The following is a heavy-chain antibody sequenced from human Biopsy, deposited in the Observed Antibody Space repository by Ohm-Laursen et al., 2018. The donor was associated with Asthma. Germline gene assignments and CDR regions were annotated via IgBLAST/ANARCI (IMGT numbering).Heavy chain of an antibody. J-gene: IGHJ4*02. V-gene: IGHV4-59*01. Sequence: SETLSLTCTVSGGSINSFYWSWIRQPPGKGLKSIGHVYYSGSTNYNPSLKSRVTISIDASKNQFSLKLTSVTAADTAVYYCARGVDRVTGLLDHFDSWGQGTLVTVSS. CDR2: VYYSGST. CDR3: ARGVDRVTGLLDHFDS. CDR1: GGSINSFY. D-gene: IGHD2-21*02.